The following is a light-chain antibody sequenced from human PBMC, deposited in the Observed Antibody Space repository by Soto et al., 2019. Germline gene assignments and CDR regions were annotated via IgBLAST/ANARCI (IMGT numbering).Light chain of an antibody. J-gene: IGKJ4*01. CDR3: QQFSSYPLT. Sequence: EVVMTQSPATLSMSPGGRTTLSCGASQSVRRNLAWYQQKPGQAPRLLIYDASSRATGIPDRFSGGGSGTDFPLTISRLEPEDFAVYYCQQFSSYPLTFGGGTKVDIK. CDR1: QSVRRN. CDR2: DAS. V-gene: IGKV3D-20*01.